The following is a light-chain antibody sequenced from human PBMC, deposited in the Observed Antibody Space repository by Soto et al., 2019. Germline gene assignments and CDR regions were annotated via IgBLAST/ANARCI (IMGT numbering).Light chain of an antibody. CDR2: GVS. CDR3: QQYFTSPLT. CDR1: QSVSSNY. V-gene: IGKV3-20*01. J-gene: IGKJ4*01. Sequence: EVVLTQSPGTLSLSPGESATLSCRASQSVSSNYLAWYQQKPGQAPRLLIYGVSTRATGIPDGFSGSGSGTDFSHTISRLEPEEFALSYCQQYFTSPLTFGGGTKVEIK.